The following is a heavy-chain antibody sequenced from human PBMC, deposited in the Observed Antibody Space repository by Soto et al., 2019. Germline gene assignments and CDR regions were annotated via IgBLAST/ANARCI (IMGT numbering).Heavy chain of an antibody. J-gene: IGHJ3*02. D-gene: IGHD2-15*01. CDR1: GFTFSSYA. CDR3: ASQGGVADAFDI. V-gene: IGHV3-23*01. Sequence: GGSLRLSCAASGFTFSSYAMSWVRQAPGKGLEWVSAISGSGGSTYYADSVKGRFTISSDNSKNKLYLKMNSLRAEDTAVYYCASQGGVADAFDIWGQGTMVTVSS. CDR2: ISGSGGST.